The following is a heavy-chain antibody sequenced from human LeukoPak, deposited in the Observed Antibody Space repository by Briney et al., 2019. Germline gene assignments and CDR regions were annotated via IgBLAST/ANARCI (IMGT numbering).Heavy chain of an antibody. D-gene: IGHD1-26*01. CDR1: GFTFSSYV. CDR2: ISVSGGST. Sequence: GGSLRLSCAASGFTFSSYVMSWVRQAPGKGLEWVSGISVSGGSTYYADSVKGRFTISSDNSKKTLYLQMNTLRAEDTAVYYCAKGYSGFYYASFDFWGQGTLVTVSS. V-gene: IGHV3-23*01. J-gene: IGHJ4*02. CDR3: AKGYSGFYYASFDF.